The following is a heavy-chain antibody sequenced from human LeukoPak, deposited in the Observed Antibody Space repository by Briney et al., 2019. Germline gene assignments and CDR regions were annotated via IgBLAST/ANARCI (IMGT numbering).Heavy chain of an antibody. D-gene: IGHD6-19*01. J-gene: IGHJ4*02. V-gene: IGHV4-39*01. CDR3: ARTQYSSGWYVGGIFDY. CDR2: IYYSGST. Sequence: PSETLSLTCTVSGGSISSSSYYWGWIRQPPGKGLEWIGSIYYSGSTYYNPSLKSRVTISVDPSKNQFSLKLSSVTAADTAVYYCARTQYSSGWYVGGIFDYWGQGTPVTVSS. CDR1: GGSISSSSYY.